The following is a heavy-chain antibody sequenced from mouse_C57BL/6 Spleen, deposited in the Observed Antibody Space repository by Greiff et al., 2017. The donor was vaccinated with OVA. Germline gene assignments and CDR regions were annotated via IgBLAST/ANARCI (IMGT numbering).Heavy chain of an antibody. CDR1: GFTFSSYA. V-gene: IGHV5-4*01. CDR3: ARDGRRFAY. CDR2: ISDGGSYT. Sequence: EVQLVESGGGLVKPGGSLKLSCAASGFTFSSYAMSWVRQTPEKRLEWVATISDGGSYTYYPDNVKGRFTISRDNAKNNLYLQMSHLKSEDTAMYYCARDGRRFAYWGQGTLVTVSA. D-gene: IGHD1-1*01. J-gene: IGHJ3*01.